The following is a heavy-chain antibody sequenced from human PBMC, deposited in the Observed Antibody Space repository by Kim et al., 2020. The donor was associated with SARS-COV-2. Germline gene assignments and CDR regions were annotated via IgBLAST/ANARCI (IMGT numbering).Heavy chain of an antibody. Sequence: SETLSLTCTVSGGSISSSSYYWGWICQPPGQGLEWLGSLYYSGITYYNPSLKRRVTISVDTSKNQFSLKLSSVTAADTAVYYCARRHAAAGLWWFDSWG. CDR1: GGSISSSSYY. J-gene: IGHJ5*01. CDR3: ARRHAAAGLWWFDS. D-gene: IGHD6-13*01. CDR2: LYYSGIT. V-gene: IGHV4-39*01.